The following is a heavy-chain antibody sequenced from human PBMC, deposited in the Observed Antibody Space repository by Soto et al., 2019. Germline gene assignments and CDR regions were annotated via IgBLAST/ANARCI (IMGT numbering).Heavy chain of an antibody. CDR3: ARDKRPGLVGYFDY. CDR1: GGTFSSYA. CDR2: IIPIFGTA. J-gene: IGHJ4*02. Sequence: GASVKVSCKASGGTFSSYAISWVPQAPGQGLEWMGGIIPIFGTANYAQKFQGRVTITADESTSTAYMELSSLRSEDTAVYYCARDKRPGLVGYFDYWGQGTLVTVSS. V-gene: IGHV1-69*13. D-gene: IGHD6-6*01.